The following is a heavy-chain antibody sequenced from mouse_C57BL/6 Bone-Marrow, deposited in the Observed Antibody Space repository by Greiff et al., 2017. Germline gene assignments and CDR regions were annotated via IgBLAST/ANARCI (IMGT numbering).Heavy chain of an antibody. D-gene: IGHD1-1*01. Sequence: VQLQQSGAELVRPGASVKLSCTASGFNIKDYYMHWVKQRPEQRLEWIGRIDPEDGDTEYAPKFQGKATMTADTSSNTAYLQLSSLTSEDTAVYYCTTPYYAKERDYWGQGTTLTVSS. J-gene: IGHJ2*01. CDR2: IDPEDGDT. CDR1: GFNIKDYY. CDR3: TTPYYAKERDY. V-gene: IGHV14-1*01.